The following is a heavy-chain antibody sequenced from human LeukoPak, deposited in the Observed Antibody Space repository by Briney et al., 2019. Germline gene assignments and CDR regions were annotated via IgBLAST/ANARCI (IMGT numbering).Heavy chain of an antibody. CDR3: ARDRWFGELLPFDY. V-gene: IGHV3-21*01. CDR1: GFTFSSYA. Sequence: GRSLRLSCAVSGFTFSSYAMNWVRQAPGKGLEWVSSISSSSSYIYYADSVKGRFTISRDNAKNSLYLQMNSLRAEDTAVYYCARDRWFGELLPFDYWGQGTLVTVSS. CDR2: ISSSSSYI. D-gene: IGHD3-10*01. J-gene: IGHJ4*02.